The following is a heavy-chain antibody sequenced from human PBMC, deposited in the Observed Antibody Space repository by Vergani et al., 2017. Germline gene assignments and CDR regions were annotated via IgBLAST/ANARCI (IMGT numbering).Heavy chain of an antibody. CDR2: IYYSGST. CDR3: ARHSTVEWLVKLGWIDP. Sequence: QLQLQESGPGLVKPSATLSLTCSVSGASIRSSNYYWGWIRQPPGKGLEWIASIYYSGSTYYNPSLKSRVTISVDTSKIQFSLKLSSVTAADTAVYFCARHSTVEWLVKLGWIDPWGKGILVTVSS. CDR1: GASIRSSNYY. J-gene: IGHJ5*02. D-gene: IGHD6-19*01. V-gene: IGHV4-39*01.